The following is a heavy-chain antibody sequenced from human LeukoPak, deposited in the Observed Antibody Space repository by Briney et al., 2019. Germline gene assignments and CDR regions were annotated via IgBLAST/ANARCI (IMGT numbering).Heavy chain of an antibody. CDR1: GFAFSKYW. CDR2: LSSSSSTI. J-gene: IGHJ4*02. Sequence: GGSLRLSCAASGFAFSKYWMSWARQAPGKGLEWVSYLSSSSSTIYYADSVKGRFTISRDNAKNSLYLQMNSLRDEDTAVYYCAREGCRTSCPTWGYFDYWGQGTLVTVSS. V-gene: IGHV3-48*02. D-gene: IGHD2-2*01. CDR3: AREGCRTSCPTWGYFDY.